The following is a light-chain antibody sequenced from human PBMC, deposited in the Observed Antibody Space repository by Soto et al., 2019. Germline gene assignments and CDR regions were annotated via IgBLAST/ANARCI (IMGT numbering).Light chain of an antibody. J-gene: IGLJ2*01. Sequence: QSVLTKPPSVSGAPGQRVTVSCTGSSSNIGAGYDVHWYQQLPGTAPKLLIHGNSNRPSGVPDRFSGSKSGTSASLAITGLQAEDEADYYCQSFDSSLSGVIFGGGTKVTVL. CDR1: SSNIGAGYD. CDR2: GNS. CDR3: QSFDSSLSGVI. V-gene: IGLV1-40*01.